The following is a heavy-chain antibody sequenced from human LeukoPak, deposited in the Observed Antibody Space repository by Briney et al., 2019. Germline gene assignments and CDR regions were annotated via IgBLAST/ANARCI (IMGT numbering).Heavy chain of an antibody. J-gene: IGHJ4*02. V-gene: IGHV3-21*01. D-gene: IGHD5-12*01. CDR1: GFTFSSYS. CDR3: ARGRNIVATILTG. Sequence: GGSLRLSCAASGFTFSSYSMNWVRQAPGKGLEWVSSICSSSSYIYYADSVKGRFTISRDNAKNSLYLQMNSLRAEDTAVYYCARGRNIVATILTGWGQGTLVTVSS. CDR2: ICSSSSYI.